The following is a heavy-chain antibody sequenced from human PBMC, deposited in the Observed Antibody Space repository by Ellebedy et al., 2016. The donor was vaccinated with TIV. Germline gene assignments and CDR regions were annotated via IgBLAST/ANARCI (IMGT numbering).Heavy chain of an antibody. D-gene: IGHD5-12*01. J-gene: IGHJ5*01. Sequence: MPGGSLRLSCNVSGYFISSGHYWGWIRQSPGKGLEWIGTVYQSGTAWYNPSLRSRVTISLDTSKNQFSLRLKLTSVTAADTAVYYCGRLVAASHADSWGQGTLVTVSS. V-gene: IGHV4-38-2*02. CDR2: VYQSGTA. CDR1: GYFISSGHY. CDR3: GRLVAASHADS.